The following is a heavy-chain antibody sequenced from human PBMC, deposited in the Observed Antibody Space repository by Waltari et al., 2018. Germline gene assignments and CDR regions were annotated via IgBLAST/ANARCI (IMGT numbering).Heavy chain of an antibody. CDR1: GFTFSSYS. D-gene: IGHD2-15*01. V-gene: IGHV3-21*01. J-gene: IGHJ4*02. Sequence: EVQLVESGGGLVKPGGSLRLSCAASGFTFSSYSMTWVRQAPGKGLEWVSSISSSSSYIYYADSVKGRFTISRDNAKNSLYLQMNSLRAEDTAVYYCARDSVVTRDYWGQGTLVTVSS. CDR3: ARDSVVTRDY. CDR2: ISSSSSYI.